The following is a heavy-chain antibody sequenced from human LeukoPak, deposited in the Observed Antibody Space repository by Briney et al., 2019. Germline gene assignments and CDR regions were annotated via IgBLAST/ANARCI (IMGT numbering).Heavy chain of an antibody. CDR3: ARECGLRYFDWSLLDYGMDV. CDR2: ISSSSSYI. V-gene: IGHV3-21*01. J-gene: IGHJ6*02. D-gene: IGHD3-9*01. Sequence: GWSLRLSCAASGFTFSSYSMNWVRQAPGKGLEWVSSISSSSSYIYYADSVKGRFTISRDNAKNSPYLQMNSLRAEDTAVYYCARECGLRYFDWSLLDYGMDVWGQGTTVTVSS. CDR1: GFTFSSYS.